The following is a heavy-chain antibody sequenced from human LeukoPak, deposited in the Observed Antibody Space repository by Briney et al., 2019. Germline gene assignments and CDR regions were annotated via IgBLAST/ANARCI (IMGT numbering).Heavy chain of an antibody. Sequence: GGSLRLSCAASGFTFSSYAMSWVRQAPGKGLEWVSAISGSGGSTYYADSVKGRFTISRDNSKNTLYLQMNSLRAEDTGVYYCAKDLRYSGDDGLDYWGQGTLVTVSS. CDR1: GFTFSSYA. CDR3: AKDLRYSGDDGLDY. V-gene: IGHV3-23*01. J-gene: IGHJ4*02. CDR2: ISGSGGST. D-gene: IGHD5-12*01.